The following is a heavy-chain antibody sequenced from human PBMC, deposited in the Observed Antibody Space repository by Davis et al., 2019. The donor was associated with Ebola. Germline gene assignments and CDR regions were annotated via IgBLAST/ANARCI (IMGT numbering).Heavy chain of an antibody. D-gene: IGHD6-13*01. CDR3: ARGPAPSIAAAGIRDAPLGTYYFDY. Sequence: MPSETLSLTCAVYGGSFSGYYWSWIRQPPGKGLEWIGEINHSGSTTYNPSLKSRVTISVDTSKNQFSLKLSSVTAADTAVYYCARGPAPSIAAAGIRDAPLGTYYFDYWGQGTLVTVSS. CDR1: GGSFSGYY. CDR2: INHSGST. V-gene: IGHV4-34*01. J-gene: IGHJ4*02.